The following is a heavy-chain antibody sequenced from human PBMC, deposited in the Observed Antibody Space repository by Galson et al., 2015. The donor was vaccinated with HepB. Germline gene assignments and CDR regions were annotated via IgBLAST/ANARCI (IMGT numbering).Heavy chain of an antibody. CDR1: GGSISSSSYY. V-gene: IGHV4-39*01. CDR3: ARRGGHYGSGSSFNWFDP. Sequence: LSLTCTVSGGSISSSSYYWGWIRQPPGKGLEWIGSIYYSGSTYYNPSLKSRVTISVDTSKNQFSLKLSSVTAADTAVYYCARRGGHYGSGSSFNWFDPWGQGTLVTVSS. J-gene: IGHJ5*02. D-gene: IGHD3-10*01. CDR2: IYYSGST.